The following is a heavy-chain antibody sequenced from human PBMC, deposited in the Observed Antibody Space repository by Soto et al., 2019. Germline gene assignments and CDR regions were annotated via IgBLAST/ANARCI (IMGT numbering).Heavy chain of an antibody. CDR2: MNPNSGNT. V-gene: IGHV1-8*01. J-gene: IGHJ4*02. Sequence: QVQLVQSGAEVKKPGASVKVSCKASGYTFTSYDINWVRQATGQGLEWMGWMNPNSGNTGYAQKFQGRVTMTRNTSISTAYMELSSLRFEDTAVYYCARGYDYDFWSGYYIAFDYWGQGTLVTVSS. D-gene: IGHD3-3*01. CDR3: ARGYDYDFWSGYYIAFDY. CDR1: GYTFTSYD.